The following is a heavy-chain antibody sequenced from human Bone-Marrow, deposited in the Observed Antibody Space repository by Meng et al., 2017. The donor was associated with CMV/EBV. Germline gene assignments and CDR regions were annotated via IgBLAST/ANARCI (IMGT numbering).Heavy chain of an antibody. J-gene: IGHJ6*02. V-gene: IGHV3-7*01. CDR1: GFTFSSYW. D-gene: IGHD2-2*01. CDR3: ARDEQYPNQYYYYYGMDV. CDR2: IKQDGSEK. Sequence: GESLKISCAASGFTFSSYWMSWVRQAPGKGLEWVANIKQDGSEKYYVDSVKGRFTISRDNAKNSLYLQMNSLRAEDTAVYYCARDEQYPNQYYYYYGMDVWSQGTTVTVSS.